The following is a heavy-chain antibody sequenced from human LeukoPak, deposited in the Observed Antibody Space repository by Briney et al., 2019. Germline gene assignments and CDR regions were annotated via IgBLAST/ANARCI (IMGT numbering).Heavy chain of an antibody. Sequence: GGSLRLSCAVSGITLSNYGMSWVRQAPGKGLEWVAGISGSGGRTSYADSVRGRFTISRDNPKNTLYLQLSSLRAEDTAVYFCAKRGVVIRVILVGFHKEAYYFDSWGQGVLVTVSS. CDR1: GITLSNYG. V-gene: IGHV3-23*01. CDR2: ISGSGGRT. J-gene: IGHJ4*02. CDR3: AKRGVVIRVILVGFHKEAYYFDS. D-gene: IGHD3-22*01.